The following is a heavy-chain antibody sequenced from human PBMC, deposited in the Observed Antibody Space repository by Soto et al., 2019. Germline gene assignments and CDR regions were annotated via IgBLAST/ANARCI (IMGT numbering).Heavy chain of an antibody. D-gene: IGHD1-26*01. CDR1: GGSISSGDHY. CDR2: IYYSGTT. V-gene: IGHV4-30-4*01. CDR3: AKDPPGSWAHS. Sequence: PSETLSLTCTVSGGSISSGDHYWSWVRQPPGKGLESIGYIYYSGTTYYNPSLKSRLTISVDTSKNTVYLQMNSLRADDTAMYLCAKDPPGSWAHSWGQGTLVTVSS. J-gene: IGHJ4*02.